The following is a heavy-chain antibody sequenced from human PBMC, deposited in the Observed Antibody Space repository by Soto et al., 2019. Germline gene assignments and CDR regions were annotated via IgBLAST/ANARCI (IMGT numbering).Heavy chain of an antibody. CDR2: ISGSGYST. CDR3: AKDRGLYYYDSSGLDY. J-gene: IGHJ4*02. Sequence: EVQLLESGGGLVQPGGSLRLSCAASGFTFSSYAMSWVRQAPGKGLEWVSPISGSGYSTNYADSVKGRFTISRDNSKNTLYLQMNSLRAEDTAVYYCAKDRGLYYYDSSGLDYWGQGTLVTVSS. V-gene: IGHV3-23*01. D-gene: IGHD3-22*01. CDR1: GFTFSSYA.